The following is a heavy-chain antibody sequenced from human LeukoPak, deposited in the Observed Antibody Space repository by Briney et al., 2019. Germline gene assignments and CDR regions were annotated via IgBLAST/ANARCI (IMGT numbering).Heavy chain of an antibody. CDR2: INPNSGGT. D-gene: IGHD3-3*01. Sequence: ASVKVSCKPSGYTLTGYYMRSVRQAPRQGLEWMGWINPNSGGTNYAQKFQGRVTMTRDTSISTAYMELSRLRSDDTAVYYCARALRSGYSFGYMDVWGKGTTVTVSS. CDR1: GYTLTGYY. V-gene: IGHV1-2*02. CDR3: ARALRSGYSFGYMDV. J-gene: IGHJ6*03.